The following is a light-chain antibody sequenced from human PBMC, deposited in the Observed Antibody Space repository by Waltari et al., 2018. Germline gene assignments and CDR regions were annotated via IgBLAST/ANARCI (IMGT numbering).Light chain of an antibody. CDR2: GAS. J-gene: IGKJ2*01. V-gene: IGKV3-20*01. Sequence: IVLTTSPGTLSLSPGERATLSCRASQSVSGSYLAWYQQKSGQAPRLLMSGASSRATGIPDRFRGGGSGTDFTLTISRLEPEDFALYFCQQYGSSPYTFGQGTKLEI. CDR1: QSVSGSY. CDR3: QQYGSSPYT.